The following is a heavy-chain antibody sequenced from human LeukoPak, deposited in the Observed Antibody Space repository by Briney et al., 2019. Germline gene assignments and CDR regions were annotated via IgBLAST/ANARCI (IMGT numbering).Heavy chain of an antibody. CDR3: TLPWGSGSYYDY. CDR1: GFTFSNAW. D-gene: IGHD3-10*01. J-gene: IGHJ4*02. CDR2: IKSKTDGGTT. Sequence: GGSLRLSCAASGFTFSNAWLNWVRQAPGKGLEWVGHIKSKTDGGTTDYAAPVKGRFTISRDGSKNTLFLQMNSLKTEDTAVYYCTLPWGSGSYYDYWGQGTLVTVSS. V-gene: IGHV3-15*01.